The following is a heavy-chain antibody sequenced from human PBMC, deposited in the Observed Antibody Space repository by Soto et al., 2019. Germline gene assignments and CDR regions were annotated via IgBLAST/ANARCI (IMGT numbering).Heavy chain of an antibody. J-gene: IGHJ3*02. CDR3: AGVNCGSALEI. CDR2: INQKDGNT. D-gene: IGHD3-16*01. CDR1: GYTFDKYG. Sequence: ASVKVSCKTSGYTFDKYGISWVRQAPGQGLEWVGWINQKDGNTNYAQYVEGRVSMTTDTYTATAYMALRRLTSDDTAVYYWAGVNCGSALEILGPGTLVT. V-gene: IGHV1-18*01.